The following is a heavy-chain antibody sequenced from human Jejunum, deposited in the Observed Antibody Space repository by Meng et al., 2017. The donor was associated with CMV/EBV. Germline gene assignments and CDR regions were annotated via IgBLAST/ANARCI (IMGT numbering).Heavy chain of an antibody. CDR3: ARASRVLGGFDY. J-gene: IGHJ4*02. CDR2: INAYNGDT. D-gene: IGHD3-16*01. CDR1: GYTFTNYG. V-gene: IGHV1-18*01. Sequence: QAQLVQSVGEVKKPGASVKVSCKASGYTFTNYGITWVRQAPGQGLEWMGWINAYNGDTNYAQTLQGRVTMTTDTSTSTAYMELRSLRSDDTAVYYCARASRVLGGFDYWGQGTLVTVSS.